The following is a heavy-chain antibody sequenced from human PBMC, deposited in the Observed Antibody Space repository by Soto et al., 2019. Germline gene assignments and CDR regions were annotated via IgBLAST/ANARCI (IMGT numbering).Heavy chain of an antibody. Sequence: GGSLRLSCAASGFTFTNYAMTWVRQAPGKGLEWVSISSGSGSGGSTNYADSVKGRFTISRDNSKNTLYLQMNNLRVEDTAVYYCAKDRDDYRNYVFDYWGQGTLVTVS. D-gene: IGHD4-4*01. CDR1: GFTFTNYA. CDR3: AKDRDDYRNYVFDY. CDR2: SSGSGSGGST. V-gene: IGHV3-23*01. J-gene: IGHJ4*02.